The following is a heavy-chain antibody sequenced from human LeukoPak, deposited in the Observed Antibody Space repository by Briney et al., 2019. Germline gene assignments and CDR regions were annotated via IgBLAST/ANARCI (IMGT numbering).Heavy chain of an antibody. D-gene: IGHD5-18*01. CDR2: IYYSGST. CDR3: ARAGYGTIDY. Sequence: NPSETLSLTCTVSGGSISSDSYYWAWIRQPPGKGLEWIASIYYSGSTYYNPSLKSRVTISVDTSRNQFSLKLSSVTAADTAVYYCARAGYGTIDYWGQGTLVTVSS. CDR1: GGSISSDSYY. V-gene: IGHV4-39*07. J-gene: IGHJ4*02.